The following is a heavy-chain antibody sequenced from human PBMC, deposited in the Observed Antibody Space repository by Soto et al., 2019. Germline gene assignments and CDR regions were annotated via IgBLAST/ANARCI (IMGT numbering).Heavy chain of an antibody. J-gene: IGHJ6*02. V-gene: IGHV3-74*01. Sequence: PGGSLRLSCAASGFTFSSYWMYWVRQAPGKGLVWVSRINSDGSSTNYADSVKGRFTTSRDNAKNTLYLQMNSVRAEDTAVYYCARELDGIDVWGQGTTVTVSS. CDR3: ARELDGIDV. CDR1: GFTFSSYW. CDR2: INSDGSST.